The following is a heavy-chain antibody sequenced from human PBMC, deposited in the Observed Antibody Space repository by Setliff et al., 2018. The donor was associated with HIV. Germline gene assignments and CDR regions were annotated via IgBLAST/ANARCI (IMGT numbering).Heavy chain of an antibody. CDR3: TTAGHGSLDFDY. V-gene: IGHV3-15*01. Sequence: GGSLRLSCAVSGSTFSNTWMNWVRQAPGKGLQWVGRIKGKSDGGTADYAAPVKGRFTVFRDDSRNTLFLQMNSLKAEDTALYYCTTAGHGSLDFDYWGQGTRVTVSS. J-gene: IGHJ4*02. D-gene: IGHD1-1*01. CDR1: GSTFSNTW. CDR2: IKGKSDGGTA.